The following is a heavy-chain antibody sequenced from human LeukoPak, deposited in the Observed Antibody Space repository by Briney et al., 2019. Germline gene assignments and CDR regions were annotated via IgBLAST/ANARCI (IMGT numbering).Heavy chain of an antibody. J-gene: IGHJ5*02. V-gene: IGHV3-9*01. CDR3: AKDSSGWYSAWFDP. CDR2: ISWNSGSI. CDR1: GFTFDDYA. Sequence: PGRSLRLSCAASGFTFDDYAKHWVRQAPGKGLEWVSGISWNSGSIGYADSVKGRFTISRDNAKNSLYLQMNSLRAEDTALYYCAKDSSGWYSAWFDPWGQGTLVTVSS. D-gene: IGHD6-19*01.